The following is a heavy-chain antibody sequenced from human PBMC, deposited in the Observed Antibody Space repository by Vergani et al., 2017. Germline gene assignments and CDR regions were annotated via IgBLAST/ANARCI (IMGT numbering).Heavy chain of an antibody. Sequence: EVQLVESGGGLVKPGGSLRLSCAASGFTFSSYSMNWVRQAPGKGLEWVSSISSSSSYIYYADSVKGRFTISRDNAKNSLYLQMNSLRAEDTAVYYCARDGYGDYVGGDYYYYYGMDVWSQATTVTVSS. V-gene: IGHV3-21*01. CDR1: GFTFSSYS. CDR2: ISSSSSYI. J-gene: IGHJ6*02. D-gene: IGHD4-17*01. CDR3: ARDGYGDYVGGDYYYYYGMDV.